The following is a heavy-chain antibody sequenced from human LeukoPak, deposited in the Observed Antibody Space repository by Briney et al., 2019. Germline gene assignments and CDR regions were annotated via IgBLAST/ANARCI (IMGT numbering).Heavy chain of an antibody. V-gene: IGHV4-34*01. CDR3: ARGRYYYGSGSYPRYYYYYYMDV. J-gene: IGHJ6*03. CDR2: INHSGST. D-gene: IGHD3-10*01. CDR1: GGSFSGYY. Sequence: SETLSLTCAVYGGSFSGYYWSWIRQPPGKGLEWIGEINHSGSTNYNPSLKSRVTISVDTPKNQFSLKLSSVTAADTAVYYCARGRYYYGSGSYPRYYYYYYMDVWGKGTTVTVTS.